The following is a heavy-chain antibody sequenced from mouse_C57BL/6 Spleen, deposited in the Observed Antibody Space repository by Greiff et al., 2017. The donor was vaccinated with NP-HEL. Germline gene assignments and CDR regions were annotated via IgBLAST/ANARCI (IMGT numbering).Heavy chain of an antibody. D-gene: IGHD1-1*01. Sequence: QVQLQQPGAELVRPGTSVKLSCKASGYTFTSYWMHWVKQRPGQGLEWIGVIDPSDSYTNYNQKFKGKATLTVDTSSSTAYMQLSSLTSEDSAVYYCARPDYYGSSLGYFDYWGQGTTLTVSS. CDR2: IDPSDSYT. V-gene: IGHV1-59*01. CDR1: GYTFTSYW. J-gene: IGHJ2*01. CDR3: ARPDYYGSSLGYFDY.